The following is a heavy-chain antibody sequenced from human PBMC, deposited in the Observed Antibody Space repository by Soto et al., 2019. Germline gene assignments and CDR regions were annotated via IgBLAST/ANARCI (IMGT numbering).Heavy chain of an antibody. J-gene: IGHJ4*02. CDR3: ARTPAGNYLAPFDF. D-gene: IGHD3-10*01. Sequence: GESLKISCQASGYSFTTYWIAWVRQTPGRGLEWMGIIYPGDSEIKYSPSFDGEVTFSVDKSTSTAYLEWISLRTSDTGIYFCARTPAGNYLAPFDFWGQGSLVTVSS. V-gene: IGHV5-51*01. CDR1: GYSFTTYW. CDR2: IYPGDSEI.